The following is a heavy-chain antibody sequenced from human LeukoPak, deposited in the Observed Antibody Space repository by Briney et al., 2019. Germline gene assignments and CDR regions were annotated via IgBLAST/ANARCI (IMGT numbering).Heavy chain of an antibody. J-gene: IGHJ5*02. CDR3: ARAGGRLVPAAVRFDP. Sequence: GGSPRLSCAASGFTFSSYWMSWVRQAPGKGLEWVANIKQDGSEKYYVDSVKGRFTISRDNAKNSLYLQMNSLRAEDTAIYYCARAGGRLVPAAVRFDPWGQGTLVTVSS. CDR1: GFTFSSYW. CDR2: IKQDGSEK. V-gene: IGHV3-7*01. D-gene: IGHD2-2*01.